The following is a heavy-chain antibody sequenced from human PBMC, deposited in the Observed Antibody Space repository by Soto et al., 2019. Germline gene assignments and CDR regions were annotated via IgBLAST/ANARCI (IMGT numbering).Heavy chain of an antibody. J-gene: IGHJ3*02. Sequence: GGSLRLSCAASGFTFSSYGMHWVRQAPGKGLEWVAVIWYDGSNKYYADSVKGRFTISRDNSKNTLYLQMNSLRAEDTAVYYCARATEGITIFGVVIAGGAFDIWGQGTMVTVSS. V-gene: IGHV3-33*01. CDR1: GFTFSSYG. CDR2: IWYDGSNK. CDR3: ARATEGITIFGVVIAGGAFDI. D-gene: IGHD3-3*01.